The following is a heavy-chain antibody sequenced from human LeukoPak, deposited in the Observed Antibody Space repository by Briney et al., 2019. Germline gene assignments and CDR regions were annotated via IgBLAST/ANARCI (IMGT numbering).Heavy chain of an antibody. D-gene: IGHD3-22*01. CDR1: GYTFTGYY. J-gene: IGHJ3*01. V-gene: IGHV1-2*02. CDR3: ATTRRYYYDSSGPDAFDL. CDR2: INPNSGGT. Sequence: VASVKASCKASGYTFTGYYIHWVRQAPGQGLEWMGWINPNSGGTNYAQNFQGSITMTRDTSISTAYMELSRLRSDDTAVYYCATTRRYYYDSSGPDAFDLWGQGTMVTVSS.